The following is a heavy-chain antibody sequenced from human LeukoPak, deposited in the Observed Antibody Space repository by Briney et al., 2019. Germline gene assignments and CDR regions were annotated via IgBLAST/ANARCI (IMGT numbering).Heavy chain of an antibody. CDR1: GFTFSSYG. CDR2: IWYDGSNK. Sequence: GGSLRLSCAASGFTFSSYGMHCVRQAPGKGLEWVAVIWYDGSNKYYADSVKGRFTISRDNSKNTLYLQMNSLRAEDTAVYYCARMMGGSYYIWGPPYFDCWGQGTRVTVSS. V-gene: IGHV3-33*01. CDR3: ARMMGGSYYIWGPPYFDC. D-gene: IGHD1-26*01. J-gene: IGHJ4*02.